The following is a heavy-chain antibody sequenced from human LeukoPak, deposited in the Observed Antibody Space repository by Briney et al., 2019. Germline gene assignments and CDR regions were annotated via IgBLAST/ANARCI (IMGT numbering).Heavy chain of an antibody. D-gene: IGHD3/OR15-3a*01. V-gene: IGHV3-20*04. CDR1: GFTFNDYG. J-gene: IGHJ6*03. CDR2: INWNGHST. CDR3: ARDHLLDWYYYYMDV. Sequence: GGSLRLSCAASGFTFNDYGMSWVRQAPGKGLEWVSGINWNGHSTEYADSVKGRFTISRDNAKNSLYLQMNSLRAEDTALYYCARDHLLDWYYYYMDVWGKGTTVTVSS.